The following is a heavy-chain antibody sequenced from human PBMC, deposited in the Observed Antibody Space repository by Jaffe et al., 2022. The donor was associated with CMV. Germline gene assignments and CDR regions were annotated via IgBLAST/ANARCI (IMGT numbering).Heavy chain of an antibody. J-gene: IGHJ3*02. CDR1: GFTFDDYA. Sequence: EVQLVESGGGLVQPGRSLRLSCAASGFTFDDYAMHWVRQAPGKGLEWVSGISWNSGSIGYADSVKGRFTISRDNAKNSLYLQMNSLRAEDTALYYCAKVHSSGWGDAFDIWGQGTMVTVSS. CDR3: AKVHSSGWGDAFDI. D-gene: IGHD6-19*01. V-gene: IGHV3-9*01. CDR2: ISWNSGSI.